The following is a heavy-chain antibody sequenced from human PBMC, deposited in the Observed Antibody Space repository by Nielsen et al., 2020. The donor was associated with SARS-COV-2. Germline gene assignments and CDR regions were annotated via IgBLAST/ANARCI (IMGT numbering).Heavy chain of an antibody. V-gene: IGHV4-59*13. J-gene: IGHJ4*02. CDR2: ICYSGNT. CDR3: ARDNDNWGSLAY. Sequence: SETLSLTCAVSGGSITTYYWHWIRQSPGKGLEWIGYICYSGNTNYNPSLKSRVTISVDTSKNQFSLKLSSVTAADTAVYYCARDNDNWGSLAYWGQGTLVTVSS. D-gene: IGHD7-27*01. CDR1: GGSITTYY.